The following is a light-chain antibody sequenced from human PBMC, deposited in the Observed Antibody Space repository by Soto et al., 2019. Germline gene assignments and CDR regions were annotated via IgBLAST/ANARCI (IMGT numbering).Light chain of an antibody. J-gene: IGKJ5*01. V-gene: IGKV3-11*01. CDR2: DAS. Sequence: EIVLTQSPATLSLSPGERATLSCRASQSVSSYLAWYQQKPGQAPRLLIYDASNRATGIPARFSGSGSGTDFTLTISSLEPEDFAGYYCQRRSNSPPTTLGQGTRLEIK. CDR1: QSVSSY. CDR3: QRRSNSPPTT.